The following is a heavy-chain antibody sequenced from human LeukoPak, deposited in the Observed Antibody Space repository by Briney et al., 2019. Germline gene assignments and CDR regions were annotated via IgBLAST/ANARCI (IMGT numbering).Heavy chain of an antibody. CDR2: IYYSGST. V-gene: IGHV4-59*12. J-gene: IGHJ4*02. D-gene: IGHD3-10*01. CDR1: GGSISSYY. Sequence: PSETLSLTCTVSGGSISSYYWSWIRQPPGKGLEWIGYIYYSGSTNYNPSLKSRVTMSVDTSKNQFSLKLSSVTAADTAVYYCAREVSNYYYGSGSYQTYYFDYWGQGTLVTVSS. CDR3: AREVSNYYYGSGSYQTYYFDY.